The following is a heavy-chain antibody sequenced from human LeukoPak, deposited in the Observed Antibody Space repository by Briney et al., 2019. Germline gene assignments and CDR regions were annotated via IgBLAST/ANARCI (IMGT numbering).Heavy chain of an antibody. J-gene: IGHJ4*02. CDR1: GSTFSSYG. V-gene: IGHV3-33*01. CDR3: ARVGGGSYYFDY. CDR2: IWFDGSKK. D-gene: IGHD1-26*01. Sequence: GGSLRLSCEASGSTFSSYGMHWVRQAPGKGLEWVAVIWFDGSKKYYADSVKGRFTISRDNSKNTLYLQMNSLRVEDTAVYYCARVGGGSYYFDYWGQGTLVTVSS.